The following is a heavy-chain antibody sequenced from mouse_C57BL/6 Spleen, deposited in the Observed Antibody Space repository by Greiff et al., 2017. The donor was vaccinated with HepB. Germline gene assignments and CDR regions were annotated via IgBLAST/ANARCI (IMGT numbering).Heavy chain of an antibody. CDR3: TRDDSNYFYAMDD. J-gene: IGHJ4*01. CDR2: ISSGGDYI. Sequence: EVHLVESGEGLVKPGGSLKLSCAASGFTFSSYAMSWVRQTPEKRLEWVAYISSGGDYIYYADTVKGRFTISRDNARNTLYLQMSSLKSEDTAMYYCTRDDSNYFYAMDDWGQGTSVTVSS. CDR1: GFTFSSYA. V-gene: IGHV5-9-1*02. D-gene: IGHD2-5*01.